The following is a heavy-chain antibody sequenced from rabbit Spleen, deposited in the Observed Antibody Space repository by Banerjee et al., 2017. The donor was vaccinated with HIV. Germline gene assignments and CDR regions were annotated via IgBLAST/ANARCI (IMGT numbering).Heavy chain of an antibody. CDR2: IDLLFGST. D-gene: IGHD1-1*01. CDR3: VRGASGSGYYSL. CDR1: GFSFGDRDV. J-gene: IGHJ4*01. V-gene: IGHV1S47*01. Sequence: QEQLVESGGGLVQPTGSLTLTCKASGFSFGDRDVMCWVRQAPGKGLEWIGYIDLLFGSTYYANWVNGRFTISSHSAQNTLYLQLHSLTAADTATYFCVRGASGSGYYSLWGPGTLVTVS.